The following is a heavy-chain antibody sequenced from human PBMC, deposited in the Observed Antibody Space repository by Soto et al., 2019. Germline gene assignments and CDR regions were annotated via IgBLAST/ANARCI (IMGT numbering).Heavy chain of an antibody. V-gene: IGHV3-21*06. J-gene: IGHJ4*02. CDR2: ISSTTNYI. Sequence: GGSLRLSCAASGFTFTRYSMNWVRQAPGKGLEWVSSISSTTNYIYYGDSMKGRFTISRDNAKNSLYLEMNSLRAEDTAVYYCSRESEDLTSNFDYWGQGSLVTVSS. CDR3: SRESEDLTSNFDY. CDR1: GFTFTRYS.